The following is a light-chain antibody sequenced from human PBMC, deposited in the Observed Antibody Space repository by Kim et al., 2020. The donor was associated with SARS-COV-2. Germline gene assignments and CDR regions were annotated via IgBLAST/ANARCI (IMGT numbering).Light chain of an antibody. CDR2: GAS. Sequence: SPGEGAPLSCRASETFDSDLAWYQQKPGQAPKLLIYGASIRATGVPARFSGSGSGTDFTLSISNLQAEDSAIYYCQQYDKWPPFTFGPGTKVDIK. J-gene: IGKJ3*01. CDR1: ETFDSD. V-gene: IGKV3D-15*03. CDR3: QQYDKWPPFT.